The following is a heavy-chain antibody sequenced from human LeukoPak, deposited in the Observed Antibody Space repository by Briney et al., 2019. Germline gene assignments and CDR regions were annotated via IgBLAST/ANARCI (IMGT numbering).Heavy chain of an antibody. V-gene: IGHV1-46*01. J-gene: IGHJ6*03. CDR1: GYTFTGYY. D-gene: IGHD3-3*01. CDR2: INPSGGST. CDR3: ARRSRIFGDFYYYYYYMDV. Sequence: GASVKVSCKASGYTFTGYYMHWVRQAPGQGLEWMGIINPSGGSTSYAQKFQGRVTMTRDMSTSTVYMELSSLRSEDTAVYYCARRSRIFGDFYYYYYYMDVWGKGTTVTVSS.